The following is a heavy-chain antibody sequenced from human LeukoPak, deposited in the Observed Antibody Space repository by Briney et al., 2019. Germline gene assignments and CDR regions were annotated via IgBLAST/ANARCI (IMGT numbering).Heavy chain of an antibody. J-gene: IGHJ4*02. D-gene: IGHD6-19*01. V-gene: IGHV3-23*01. Sequence: GGSLRLSCAASGFTFTTYAMNWVRQAPGKGLEWISSILTSDGNPYFADSVKGRFTISRDNSKNTVDLQMNSLRAEDTAVYYCARTSGWYPYFDYWGREPWSPSPQ. CDR1: GFTFTTYA. CDR3: ARTSGWYPYFDY. CDR2: ILTSDGNP.